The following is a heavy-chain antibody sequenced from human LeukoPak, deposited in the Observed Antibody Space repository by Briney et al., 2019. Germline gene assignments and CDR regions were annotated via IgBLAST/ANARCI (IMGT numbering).Heavy chain of an antibody. CDR3: ARLGGDLYCTSTRCFYDY. J-gene: IGHJ4*02. V-gene: IGHV5-51*01. Sequence: GESLKISCQGSGYRFTSYWLGWVRRMPGKGLEWMGLIYAGDTNTRYRPSFQGQVTISVDKSISTAYLQWSSLKASDTAMYYCARLGGDLYCTSTRCFYDYWGQGTLVTVSP. CDR1: GYRFTSYW. D-gene: IGHD2-2*01. CDR2: IYAGDTNT.